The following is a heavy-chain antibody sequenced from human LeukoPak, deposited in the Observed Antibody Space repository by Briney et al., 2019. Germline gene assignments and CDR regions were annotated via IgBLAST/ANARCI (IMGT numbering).Heavy chain of an antibody. V-gene: IGHV3-23*01. Sequence: GGSPRLSCAASGFTFSSYAMSWVRQAPGKGLEWVSAISGSGGSTYYADSVKGRFTISRDNSKNTLYLQMNSLRAEDTAVYYCAKDLGYSGYETFDYWGQGTLVTVSS. D-gene: IGHD5-12*01. CDR3: AKDLGYSGYETFDY. J-gene: IGHJ4*02. CDR2: ISGSGGST. CDR1: GFTFSSYA.